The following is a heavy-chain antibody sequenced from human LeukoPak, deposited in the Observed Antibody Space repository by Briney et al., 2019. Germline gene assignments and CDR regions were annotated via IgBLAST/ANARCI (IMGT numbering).Heavy chain of an antibody. V-gene: IGHV3-15*01. CDR2: IKSKTDGGTT. CDR1: GFTFSNAW. CDR3: TTDQWPVGYYFDY. J-gene: IGHJ4*02. D-gene: IGHD6-19*01. Sequence: GGSLRLSCAASGFTFSNAWMSWVRQAPGKGLEWVGRIKSKTDGGTTDYAAPVKGRFTISRDDSKNTLYLQMNSLKTEDTAVYYCTTDQWPVGYYFDYWGQGTLVTVSS.